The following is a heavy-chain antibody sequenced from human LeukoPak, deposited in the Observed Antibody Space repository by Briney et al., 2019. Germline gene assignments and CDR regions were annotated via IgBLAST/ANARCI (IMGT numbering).Heavy chain of an antibody. CDR1: GFTFSSYS. Sequence: PGGSLRLSCAASGFTFSSYSMNWVRQAPGKGLEWVSSISSSSSYIYYADSVKGRFTISRDNAKNSLYLQMNSLRAEDTAVYYCARDESRTRGYGYGYDYWGQGTLVTVSS. CDR3: ARDESRTRGYGYGYDY. D-gene: IGHD5-18*01. J-gene: IGHJ4*02. CDR2: ISSSSSYI. V-gene: IGHV3-21*01.